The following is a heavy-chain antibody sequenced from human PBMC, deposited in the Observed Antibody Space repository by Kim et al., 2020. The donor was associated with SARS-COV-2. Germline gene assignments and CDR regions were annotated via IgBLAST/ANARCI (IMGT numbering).Heavy chain of an antibody. CDR2: IWYDGFDK. CDR1: GVTFIRYV. D-gene: IGHD4-17*01. CDR3: ANNVQDDYGDY. Sequence: GGSLRLSCAASGVTFIRYVIHRVRQALGKGLEWVADIWYDGFDKYYADCVTSRLNISRDTSKNTLYLQMNSQRAEYTSASDCANNVQDDYGDYW. J-gene: IGHJ4*03. V-gene: IGHV3-33*06.